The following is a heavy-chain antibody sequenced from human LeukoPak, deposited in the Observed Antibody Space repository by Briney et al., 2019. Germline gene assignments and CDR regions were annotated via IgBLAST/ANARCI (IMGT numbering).Heavy chain of an antibody. D-gene: IGHD6-19*01. J-gene: IGHJ4*02. Sequence: GASVKVSCKASGYTFAGYYMHWVRQAPGQGLEWMGWINPNSGGTNYAQKFQGRVTMTRDTSISTAYMELSRLRSDDTAVYYCYTQQWLVNPFDYWGQGTLVTVSS. V-gene: IGHV1-2*02. CDR3: YTQQWLVNPFDY. CDR1: GYTFAGYY. CDR2: INPNSGGT.